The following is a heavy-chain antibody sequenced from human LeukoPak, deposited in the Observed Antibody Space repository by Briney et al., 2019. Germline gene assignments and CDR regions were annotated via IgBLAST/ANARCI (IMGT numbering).Heavy chain of an antibody. CDR3: GRHRSGSGTYFIDY. J-gene: IGHJ4*02. Sequence: GGSLRLSRAASGFTLSNYDMNWVRQAPGKGLEWVSYISSSGSTKYYADAVKGRFTISRDNAKNSLYLQMNSLRAEDTAVYYCGRHRSGSGTYFIDYWGQGTLVSLSS. CDR1: GFTLSNYD. V-gene: IGHV3-48*03. CDR2: ISSSGSTK. D-gene: IGHD3-10*01.